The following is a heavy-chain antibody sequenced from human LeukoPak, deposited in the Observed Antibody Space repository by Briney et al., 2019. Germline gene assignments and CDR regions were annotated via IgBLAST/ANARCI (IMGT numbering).Heavy chain of an antibody. CDR1: GGSISSRSYY. D-gene: IGHD5-12*01. Sequence: SETLSLTCTVSGGSISSRSYYWNWIRQPPGKGLEWIGYTYYSGSTNYNPSLKSRVTMSVDTSKNQFSLRLNSVTAADTAVYYCARGYDSKSTYFDYWGQGTLVTVSS. V-gene: IGHV4-61*01. CDR2: TYYSGST. J-gene: IGHJ4*02. CDR3: ARGYDSKSTYFDY.